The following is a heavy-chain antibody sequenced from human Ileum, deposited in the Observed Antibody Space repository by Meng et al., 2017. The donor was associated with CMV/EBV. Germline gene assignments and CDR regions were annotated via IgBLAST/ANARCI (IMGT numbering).Heavy chain of an antibody. CDR3: ARKPIKSSTSLGP. CDR2: INHSGST. V-gene: IGHV4-34*01. J-gene: IGHJ5*02. D-gene: IGHD2-2*01. Sequence: SETLSLTCAVYGGSFSGYYWSWIRQPPGKGLEWIGEINHSGSTNYNPSLKSRVTISVDTSKKQFSLNLNSVTAADTAVYYCARKPIKSSTSLGPWGQGTLVTVSS. CDR1: GGSFSGYY.